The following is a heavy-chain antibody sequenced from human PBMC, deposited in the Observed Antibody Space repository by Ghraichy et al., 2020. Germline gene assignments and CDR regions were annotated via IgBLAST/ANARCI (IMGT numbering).Heavy chain of an antibody. J-gene: IGHJ4*02. CDR3: AKDRHSGHDVIDF. CDR1: GFTFDDYA. V-gene: IGHV3-9*01. CDR2: INWNSGRI. Sequence: GGSLRLSCAASGFTFDDYAMHWVRQAPQKGPEWVSTINWNSGRIGYADSVKGRFTISRDNAKNSLYLQMNSLRADDTALYYCAKDRHSGHDVIDFWGQGTLVTVSS. D-gene: IGHD5-12*01.